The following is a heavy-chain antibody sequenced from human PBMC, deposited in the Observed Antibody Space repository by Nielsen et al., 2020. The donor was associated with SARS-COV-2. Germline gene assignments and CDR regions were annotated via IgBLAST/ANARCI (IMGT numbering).Heavy chain of an antibody. D-gene: IGHD2-15*01. V-gene: IGHV1-18*01. CDR3: ARDRDPTGANIVLLVAANQGMDV. Sequence: WVRQAPGQGLEWMGWISAYSGDTNYAHKLQGRVTMTTDTSTSTVYMELRSLRSDDTAVYYCARDRDPTGANIVLLVAANQGMDVWGQGTTVTVSS. J-gene: IGHJ6*02. CDR2: ISAYSGDT.